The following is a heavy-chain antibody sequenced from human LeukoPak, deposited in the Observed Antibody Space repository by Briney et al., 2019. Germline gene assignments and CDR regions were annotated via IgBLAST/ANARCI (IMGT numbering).Heavy chain of an antibody. V-gene: IGHV1-2*02. CDR1: GYTFTAYY. Sequence: ASVKVSYTASGYTFTAYYMHWVRQAPGQGREWMGWFNPNSGGTNYAQKFQGRVTMTRDTSISTAYMELSRLRSDDTAVYYCARANVDYGDYGDAFDIWGQGTMVTVSS. D-gene: IGHD4-17*01. J-gene: IGHJ3*02. CDR3: ARANVDYGDYGDAFDI. CDR2: FNPNSGGT.